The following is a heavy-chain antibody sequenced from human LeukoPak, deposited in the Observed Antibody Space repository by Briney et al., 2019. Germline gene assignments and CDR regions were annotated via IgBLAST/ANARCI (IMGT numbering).Heavy chain of an antibody. CDR2: IYYRGNT. CDR3: ANENYGYYAYYFDY. J-gene: IGHJ4*02. Sequence: DTPSLPCTVPGRSISIYYWSWIPQPPGEGRVRNGYIYYRGNTKHNPSHKSRFNIPAHTSKNHFSLKLSSVTAADTAVYYCANENYGYYAYYFDYWGQGSLVTVSS. D-gene: IGHD4-17*01. V-gene: IGHV4-59*07. CDR1: GRSISIYY.